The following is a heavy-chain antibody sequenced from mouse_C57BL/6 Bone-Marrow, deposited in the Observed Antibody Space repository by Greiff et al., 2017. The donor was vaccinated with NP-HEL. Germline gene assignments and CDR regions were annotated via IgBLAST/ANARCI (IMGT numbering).Heavy chain of an antibody. CDR1: GYTFTSYG. J-gene: IGHJ4*01. D-gene: IGHD1-1*01. CDR3: SITTVVAHYAMDY. Sequence: VQLQQSGAELARPGASVKLSCKASGYTFTSYGISWVKQRTGQGLEWIGEIYPRSGNTYYNEKFKGKATLTADKSSSTAYMELRSLTSEDSAVYFCSITTVVAHYAMDYWGQGTSVTVSS. V-gene: IGHV1-81*01. CDR2: IYPRSGNT.